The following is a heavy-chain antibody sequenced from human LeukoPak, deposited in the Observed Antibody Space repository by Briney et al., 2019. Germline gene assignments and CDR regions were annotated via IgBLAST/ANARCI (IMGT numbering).Heavy chain of an antibody. CDR2: IIPIFGTA. D-gene: IGHD3-22*01. CDR3: ARDYYDSSGYLTLIKNAFDI. Sequence: ASVKVSCKASGGTFSSYAISWVRQAPGQGLEWMGGIIPIFGTANYAQKFQGRVTITADESTSTAYMELSSLRSEDTAVYYCARDYYDSSGYLTLIKNAFDIWGQGTMVTVSS. J-gene: IGHJ3*02. V-gene: IGHV1-69*13. CDR1: GGTFSSYA.